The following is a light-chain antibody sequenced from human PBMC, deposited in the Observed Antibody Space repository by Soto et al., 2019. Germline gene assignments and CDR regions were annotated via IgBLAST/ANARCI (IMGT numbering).Light chain of an antibody. CDR2: GAS. CDR3: QQYFRSLVE. J-gene: IGKJ1*01. V-gene: IGKV3-15*01. CDR1: QSVSSN. Sequence: EIVMTQSPATLSVSPVERATLSCRASQSVSSNLAWYQQKPGQAPRLLIYGASTRATGVPARFSGSGSGTDFTLTISSLEPEDVAVYYCQQYFRSLVEFGQGTKVDIK.